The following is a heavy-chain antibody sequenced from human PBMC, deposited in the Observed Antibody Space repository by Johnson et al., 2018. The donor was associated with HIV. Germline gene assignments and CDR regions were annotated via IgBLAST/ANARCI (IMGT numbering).Heavy chain of an antibody. Sequence: VQLVESGGGLVQPGGSLRLSCAASAFTFSSYAMSWVRQAPGKGLEWVSIITGSGGSTYYADSVQGRFTISRDNSETTLYLQMNSLRAEDTAVYYCAKDEQWLNDAFDIWGQGTMVTVSS. CDR1: AFTFSSYA. CDR3: AKDEQWLNDAFDI. D-gene: IGHD6-19*01. J-gene: IGHJ3*02. V-gene: IGHV3-23*04. CDR2: ITGSGGST.